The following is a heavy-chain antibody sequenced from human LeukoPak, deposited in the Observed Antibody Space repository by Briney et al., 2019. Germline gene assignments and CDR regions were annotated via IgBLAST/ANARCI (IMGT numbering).Heavy chain of an antibody. Sequence: SETLSLTCTVSGGSVSSGSYYWSWIRQPPGKGLEWIGYSYYSGSINYHPSLKSRVTISVDTSKNQFSLKLSSVTAADTAVYYCARDSQEGGYFDYWGQGTLVTVSS. CDR3: ARDSQEGGYFDY. CDR2: SYYSGSI. D-gene: IGHD3-16*01. CDR1: GGSVSSGSYY. V-gene: IGHV4-61*01. J-gene: IGHJ4*02.